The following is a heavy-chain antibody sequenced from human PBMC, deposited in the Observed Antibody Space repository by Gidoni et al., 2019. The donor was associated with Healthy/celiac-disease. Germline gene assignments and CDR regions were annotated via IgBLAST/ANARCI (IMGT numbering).Heavy chain of an antibody. CDR3: AKDIGGYSSGWYLPDY. CDR1: GFTFDDYA. J-gene: IGHJ4*02. CDR2: ISWNSGSI. D-gene: IGHD6-19*01. V-gene: IGHV3-9*01. Sequence: EVQLVESGGGLVQPGRSLRLSCAASGFTFDDYAMHWVRQAPGKGLEWVSGISWNSGSIGYADSVKGRFTISRDNAKNSLYLQMNSLRAEDTALYYCAKDIGGYSSGWYLPDYWGQGTLVTVSS.